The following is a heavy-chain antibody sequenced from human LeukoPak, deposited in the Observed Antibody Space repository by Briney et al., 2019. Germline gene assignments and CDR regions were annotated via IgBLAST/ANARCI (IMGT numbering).Heavy chain of an antibody. V-gene: IGHV3-7*02. D-gene: IGHD2/OR15-2a*01. CDR3: ANNRASLDY. Sequence: GGSLRLSCAASGFTFSDYYMSWVRQAPGKGLEWVANINQDGSEKNCVDSVKGRFTISRDNAKNSLYLQTNSLRAEDTAVYYCANNRASLDYWGQGTLVTVSS. CDR1: GFTFSDYY. CDR2: INQDGSEK. J-gene: IGHJ4*02.